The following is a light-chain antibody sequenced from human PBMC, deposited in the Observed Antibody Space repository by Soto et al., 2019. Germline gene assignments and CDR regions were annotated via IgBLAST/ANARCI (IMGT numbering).Light chain of an antibody. CDR3: SSYTSISTLV. Sequence: QSALTQPASVSGSPGQSITISCTGTSSDVGGYNYVSWYQQHPGKAPKLMIYDVSNRPSGVSNRFSGSKSGNPASLTISGLQAVDEADYYCSSYTSISTLVFGGETKVTV. J-gene: IGLJ3*02. CDR1: SSDVGGYNY. V-gene: IGLV2-14*01. CDR2: DVS.